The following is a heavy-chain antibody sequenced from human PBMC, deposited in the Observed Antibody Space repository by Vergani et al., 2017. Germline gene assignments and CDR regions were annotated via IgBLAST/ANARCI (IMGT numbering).Heavy chain of an antibody. Sequence: QVHLVESGGGVVQPGRSLRLSCVVSGFTSSYYGMHWVRQAPGKGLEWVAFIRYDGSNKYYADSVKGRFTISRDNSKNTLYLQMNSLRAEGTAVYYCAKDLGRYCSSTSCYNGMDVWGQGTTVTVSS. J-gene: IGHJ6*02. CDR2: IRYDGSNK. CDR3: AKDLGRYCSSTSCYNGMDV. CDR1: GFTSSYYG. V-gene: IGHV3-30*02. D-gene: IGHD2-2*02.